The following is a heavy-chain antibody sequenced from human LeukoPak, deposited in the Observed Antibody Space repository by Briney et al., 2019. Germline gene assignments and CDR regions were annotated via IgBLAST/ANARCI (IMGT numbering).Heavy chain of an antibody. Sequence: SVKVSCKASGGTFSSYAISWVRQAPGQGLEWMGGIIPIFGTANYAQKFQGRVTITADKSTSTAYMELSSLRSEDTAVYYCARDGTYYGSGSYLPHPWGQGTLVTVSS. D-gene: IGHD3-10*01. CDR2: IIPIFGTA. CDR3: ARDGTYYGSGSYLPHP. V-gene: IGHV1-69*06. J-gene: IGHJ5*02. CDR1: GGTFSSYA.